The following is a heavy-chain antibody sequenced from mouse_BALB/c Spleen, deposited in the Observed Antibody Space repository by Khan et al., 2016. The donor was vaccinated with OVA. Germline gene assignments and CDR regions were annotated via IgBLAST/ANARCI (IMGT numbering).Heavy chain of an antibody. J-gene: IGHJ3*01. V-gene: IGHV3-2*02. Sequence: EVQLVESGPGLVKPSQSLSLTCTVTGYSITSDYAWNWIRQFPGNKLEWMGYINYSGTTSKKPSLKSRISITRDTSKNQFFLQLNSLTTEDTATYYCVRGRAYWGQVTLVTVSA. CDR3: VRGRAY. CDR2: INYSGTT. CDR1: GYSITSDYA.